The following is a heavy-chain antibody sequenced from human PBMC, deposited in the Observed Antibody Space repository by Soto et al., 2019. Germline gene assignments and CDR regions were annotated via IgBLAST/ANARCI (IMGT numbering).Heavy chain of an antibody. CDR3: ASRTIFGVVIDFDY. Sequence: ASVEVSCKAPVDRLNIYAIQWVRQANGQRLEWMGWINAGNGNTKYSQKFQGRVTITRDTSASTAYMELSSLRSEDTAVYYCASRTIFGVVIDFDYWGQGTLVTVSS. CDR1: VDRLNIYA. V-gene: IGHV1-3*01. D-gene: IGHD3-3*01. CDR2: INAGNGNT. J-gene: IGHJ4*02.